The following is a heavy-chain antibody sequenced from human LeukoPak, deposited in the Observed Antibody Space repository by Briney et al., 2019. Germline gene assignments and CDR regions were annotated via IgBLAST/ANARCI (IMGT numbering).Heavy chain of an antibody. CDR1: GFTFSSYS. V-gene: IGHV3-21*01. CDR2: ISSSSSYI. CDR3: AREGVGVNY. D-gene: IGHD2-15*01. Sequence: GGFLRLSCAASGFTFSSYSMNWVRQAPGKVLEWVSSISSSSSYIYYADSVKGRFTISRDNAKNSLYLQVNSLRAEDTAVYYCAREGVGVNYWGQGTLVTVSS. J-gene: IGHJ4*02.